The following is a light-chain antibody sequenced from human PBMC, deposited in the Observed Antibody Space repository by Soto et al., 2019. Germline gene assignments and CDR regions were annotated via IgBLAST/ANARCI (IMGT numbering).Light chain of an antibody. CDR1: QSISSW. CDR3: QQYNAYPHT. CDR2: KAS. J-gene: IGKJ2*01. Sequence: DIQMTQSPSTLSASVGDRVTITCRASQSISSWLAWYQQKPGKAPKLLIYKASTLERGVPSRFSGSGSGAEFTLTISSLQPDDFATYYCQQYNAYPHTFGQGTKLEIK. V-gene: IGKV1-5*03.